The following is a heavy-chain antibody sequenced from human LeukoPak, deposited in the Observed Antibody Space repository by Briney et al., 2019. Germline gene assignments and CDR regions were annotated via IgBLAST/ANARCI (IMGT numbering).Heavy chain of an antibody. J-gene: IGHJ4*02. D-gene: IGHD1-26*01. CDR2: ISAYNGNT. CDR1: TSR. CDR3: ARDGRATTNYFDY. Sequence: ASVKVSCKATSRISWVRQAPGQGLEWMGWISAYNGNTNYAQKLQGRVTMTTDTSTSTAYMELRSLRSDDTAVYYCARDGRATTNYFDYWGQGTLVTVSS. V-gene: IGHV1-18*01.